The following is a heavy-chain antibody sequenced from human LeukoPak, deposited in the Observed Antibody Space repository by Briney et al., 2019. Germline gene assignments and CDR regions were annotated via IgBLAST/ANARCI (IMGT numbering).Heavy chain of an antibody. CDR3: ANSARDIVVVPAAIGGY. Sequence: GGSLRLSCAASGFTFSSYAMSWVRQAPGKGLECVSAISGSGGSTYYADSVKGRFTISRDNSKNTLYLQMNSLRAEDTAVYYCANSARDIVVVPAAIGGYWGQGTLVTVSS. J-gene: IGHJ4*02. D-gene: IGHD2-2*02. V-gene: IGHV3-23*01. CDR2: ISGSGGST. CDR1: GFTFSSYA.